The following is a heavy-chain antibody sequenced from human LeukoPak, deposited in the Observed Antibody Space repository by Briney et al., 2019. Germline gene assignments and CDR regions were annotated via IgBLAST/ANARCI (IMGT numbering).Heavy chain of an antibody. D-gene: IGHD3-3*01. J-gene: IGHJ4*02. CDR2: IYYTGST. CDR1: GGSISSYY. CDR3: ARWTNSYYDFWSGYYRYFDY. Sequence: PSETLSLTCTVSGGSISSYYWTWIRQPPGKGLEWIGYIYYTGSTNHNPSLRSRVTISVDTSKNQFSLKLSSVTAADTAVYYCARWTNSYYDFWSGYYRYFDYWGQGTLVTVSS. V-gene: IGHV4-59*12.